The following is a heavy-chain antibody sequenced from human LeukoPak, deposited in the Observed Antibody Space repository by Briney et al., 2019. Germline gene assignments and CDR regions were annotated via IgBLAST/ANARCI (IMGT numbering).Heavy chain of an antibody. CDR3: AKEGHSSRYFDY. D-gene: IGHD6-13*01. Sequence: GGSLRLSCAASGFTFSSYGMHWVRQAPGKGLEWVAVISYDGSNKYYADSVKGRFTISRDNSKNTLYLQMNSLRAEDTAVYYCAKEGHSSRYFDYWGQGTLVTVSS. V-gene: IGHV3-30*18. CDR1: GFTFSSYG. CDR2: ISYDGSNK. J-gene: IGHJ4*02.